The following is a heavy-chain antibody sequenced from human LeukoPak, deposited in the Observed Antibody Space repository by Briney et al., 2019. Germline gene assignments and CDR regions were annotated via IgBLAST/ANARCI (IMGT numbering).Heavy chain of an antibody. CDR1: GFNFSSYS. CDR2: ISSSSSYI. CDR3: ARDTRMNTVGATRGFDY. D-gene: IGHD1-26*01. Sequence: GGSLRLSCAASGFNFSSYSMNWVRQAPGKGLEWVSSISSSSSYIYYADSVKGRFTISRDNAKNSLYLQMNSLRAEDTAMYYCARDTRMNTVGATRGFDYWGQGTLVTVSS. J-gene: IGHJ4*02. V-gene: IGHV3-21*01.